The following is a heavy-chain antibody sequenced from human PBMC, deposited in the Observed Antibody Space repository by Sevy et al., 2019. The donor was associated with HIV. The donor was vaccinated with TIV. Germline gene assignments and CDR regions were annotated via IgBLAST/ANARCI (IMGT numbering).Heavy chain of an antibody. CDR2: IYYSGSI. V-gene: IGHV4-59*01. Sequence: SETLSLTCTVSGGSISSYYWSWIRQPPGKGLEWIGYIYYSGSINYNPSLKSRVTISVDTSKNQFSLKLCSVTAADTAVYYCGRGGGRWYGGYYYYYYMDVWGKGTTVTVSS. D-gene: IGHD6-13*01. CDR3: GRGGGRWYGGYYYYYYMDV. CDR1: GGSISSYY. J-gene: IGHJ6*03.